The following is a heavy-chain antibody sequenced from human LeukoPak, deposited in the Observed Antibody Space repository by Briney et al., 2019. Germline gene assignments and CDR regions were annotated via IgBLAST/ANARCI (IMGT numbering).Heavy chain of an antibody. V-gene: IGHV3-7*03. CDR3: ARDKGDYDTSGSLFVF. J-gene: IGHJ4*02. D-gene: IGHD3-22*01. CDR2: IKQDGSET. CDR1: GFTFSNAW. Sequence: PGGSLRLSCAASGFTFSNAWMSWVRQAPRKGLEWVANIKQDGSETYYVDSVKGRFTISRDNAKNSLYLQMNSLRVEDTAVYYCARDKGDYDTSGSLFVFGGQGTLVTVSS.